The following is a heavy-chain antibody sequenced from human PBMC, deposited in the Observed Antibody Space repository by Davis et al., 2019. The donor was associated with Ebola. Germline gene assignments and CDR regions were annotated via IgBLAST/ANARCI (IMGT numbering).Heavy chain of an antibody. J-gene: IGHJ6*02. D-gene: IGHD3-10*01. CDR1: GFTFSSYS. CDR3: ARPRSGTYYNYYYYGMDV. CDR2: ISSSSSYI. Sequence: GESLKISCAASGFTFSSYSMNWVRQAPGKGLEWVSSISSSSSYIYSADSVKGRFTISRENAKNSLYLQMNTLRAEDTAVYYCARPRSGTYYNYYYYGMDVWGQGTTVTVSS. V-gene: IGHV3-21*01.